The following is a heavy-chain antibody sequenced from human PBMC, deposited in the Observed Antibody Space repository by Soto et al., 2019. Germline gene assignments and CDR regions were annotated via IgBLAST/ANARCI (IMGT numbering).Heavy chain of an antibody. Sequence: QVQLVESGGAVDQPGMHLGFSCAALGYPFCSYPLDWARQAPGKGLEWGTGISIRGGDEYYAETVRGRFTISRDDSKNTLYLQMDSLRVEDTAVYYCARGTIVARQHLDYWGQGTLVTVSS. CDR2: ISIRGGDE. CDR3: ARGTIVARQHLDY. D-gene: IGHD6-6*01. J-gene: IGHJ4*02. V-gene: IGHV3-30*03. CDR1: GYPFCSYP.